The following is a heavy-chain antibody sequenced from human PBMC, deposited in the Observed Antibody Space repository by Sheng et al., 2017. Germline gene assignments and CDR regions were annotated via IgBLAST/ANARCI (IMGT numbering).Heavy chain of an antibody. CDR3: TRQTLFGEMLMVWAFDY. Sequence: EVQLVESGGGLVKPGGSIRLSCATSGFNFNVAWMNWVRQAPGKGLEWIGQIKSETDGGTPESAASVRGRFIISRDESEKTVYLQMNGLKTEDTGVYYCTRQTLFGEMLMVWAFDYWGRGTPVTVSS. D-gene: IGHD3-3*01. CDR2: IKSETDGGTP. J-gene: IGHJ4*02. CDR1: GFNFNVAW. V-gene: IGHV3-15*01.